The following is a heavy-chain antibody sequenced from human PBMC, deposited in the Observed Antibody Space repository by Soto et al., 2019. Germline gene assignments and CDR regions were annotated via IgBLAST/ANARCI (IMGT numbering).Heavy chain of an antibody. V-gene: IGHV4-59*08. CDR2: IYNSGST. CDR1: GGSISSYY. CDR3: ARGSTGYSSSWYRY. D-gene: IGHD6-13*01. Sequence: SETLSLTCTVSGGSISSYYWGWIRQPPGKGLEWIGYIYNSGSTNYNPSLKSRVTISVDTSKNQFSLKLSSVTAADTAVYYCARGSTGYSSSWYRYWGQGTLVTVSS. J-gene: IGHJ4*02.